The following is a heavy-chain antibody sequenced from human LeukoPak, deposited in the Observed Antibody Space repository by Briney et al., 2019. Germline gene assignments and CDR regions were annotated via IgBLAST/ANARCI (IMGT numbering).Heavy chain of an antibody. Sequence: GGSLRLSCAASEFTFSSYWMHWVRQAPGKGLVWVSRINSDGSSTSYADSVKGRFTISRDNAKNTLYLQMNSLRAEDTAVYYCARMGTESYYYDSSGYYGFDYWGQGTLVTVSS. CDR2: INSDGSST. D-gene: IGHD3-22*01. CDR1: EFTFSSYW. V-gene: IGHV3-74*01. J-gene: IGHJ4*02. CDR3: ARMGTESYYYDSSGYYGFDY.